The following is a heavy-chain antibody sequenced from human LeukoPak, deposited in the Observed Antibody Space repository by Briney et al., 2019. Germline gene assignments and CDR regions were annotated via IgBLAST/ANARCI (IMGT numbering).Heavy chain of an antibody. J-gene: IGHJ3*02. CDR3: ARHVASEWFGELRAFDI. Sequence: PSETLCLTCAVSGGSISSSSYYWGWMRQPPGRGLEWLGSIYYSGSTYYNPSLRSGVTRTVDPSNNQFSLKLSSVTAADTAVYYCARHVASEWFGELRAFDIWGQGTMVTVSS. CDR2: IYYSGST. CDR1: GGSISSSSYY. V-gene: IGHV4-39*01. D-gene: IGHD3-10*01.